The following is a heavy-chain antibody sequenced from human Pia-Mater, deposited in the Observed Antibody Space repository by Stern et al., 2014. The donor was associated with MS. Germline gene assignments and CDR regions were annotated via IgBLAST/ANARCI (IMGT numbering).Heavy chain of an antibody. D-gene: IGHD2-21*01. Sequence: VQLGESGAEMKKPGESLKISCKTSGYNFINYWIAWVRQVPGKGLEWIGMIYPGDAEIRHSPSFQGNVTISVDKSTTTASLQWNSLKVSDSAVYYCARWSVACDYWGQGALITVSS. J-gene: IGHJ4*02. CDR1: GYNFINYW. V-gene: IGHV5-51*03. CDR3: ARWSVACDY. CDR2: IYPGDAEI.